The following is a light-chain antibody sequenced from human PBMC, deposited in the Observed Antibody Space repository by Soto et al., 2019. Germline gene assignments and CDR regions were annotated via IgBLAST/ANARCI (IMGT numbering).Light chain of an antibody. CDR2: GAS. V-gene: IGKV3-20*01. CDR1: QFVSSTY. CDR3: QQYGISPFT. Sequence: EGVLRQSPGTLSLSPGARATLSCRASQFVSSTYLAWYQQRPGQAPRLLIYGASSRATGIPDRFSGGGSETHFTLTISRLESEDSAVYYCQQYGISPFTFGGGTKVEI. J-gene: IGKJ4*01.